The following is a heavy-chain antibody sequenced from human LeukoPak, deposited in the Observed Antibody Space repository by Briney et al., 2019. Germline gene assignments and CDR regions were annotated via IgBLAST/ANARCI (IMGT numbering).Heavy chain of an antibody. D-gene: IGHD5-12*01. V-gene: IGHV3-23*01. Sequence: GGSLRLSCTASGFTFSSYAMSWVRQAPGKGLEWVSGTSGSGGSTYYADSVKGRFTISRDNSKNTLYLQMNSLRVEDTAVYYCAKDGGKWLPQTPDYWGQGTLVTVSS. CDR2: TSGSGGST. J-gene: IGHJ4*02. CDR3: AKDGGKWLPQTPDY. CDR1: GFTFSSYA.